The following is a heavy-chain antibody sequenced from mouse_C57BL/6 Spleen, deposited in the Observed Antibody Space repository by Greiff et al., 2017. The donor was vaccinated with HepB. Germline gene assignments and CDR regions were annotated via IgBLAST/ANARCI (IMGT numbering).Heavy chain of an antibody. Sequence: EVQLVESGAELVKPGASVKLSCTASGFNIKDYYMHWVKQRTEQGLEWIGRIDPEDGETKYAPKFQGKATITADTSSNTAYLQLSSLTSEDTAVYYCAYYYGSSYGGDYYAMDYWGQGTSVTVSS. CDR3: AYYYGSSYGGDYYAMDY. V-gene: IGHV14-2*01. CDR1: GFNIKDYY. J-gene: IGHJ4*01. CDR2: IDPEDGET. D-gene: IGHD1-1*01.